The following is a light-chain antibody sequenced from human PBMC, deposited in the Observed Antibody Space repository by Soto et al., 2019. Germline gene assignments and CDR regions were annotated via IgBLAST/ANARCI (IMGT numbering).Light chain of an antibody. J-gene: IGLJ2*01. V-gene: IGLV3-25*03. Sequence: SYELTQPPSVSVSPGQTATITCSGDALPRHYSYWYQQRPGQAPTLVIYQETERPSDIPERFSVSRSGTTVTLTISGVQPEDEADYYCQSEDISGTSVVFGGGTKLTVL. CDR2: QET. CDR1: ALPRHY. CDR3: QSEDISGTSVV.